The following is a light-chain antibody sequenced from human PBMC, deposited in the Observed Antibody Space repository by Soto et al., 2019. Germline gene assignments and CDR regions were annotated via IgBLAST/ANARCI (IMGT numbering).Light chain of an antibody. Sequence: EIVLTHSPATLSLSPWEIATLSCRASRSFASSYLAWYQHKPGQAPRLLIYAASSRATGIPDRFIGSGSGTDFTLTISRLEPDDSAVYYCHHYDSSPPYTFGQGTKVDIK. CDR3: HHYDSSPPYT. CDR2: AAS. CDR1: RSFASSY. V-gene: IGKV3-20*01. J-gene: IGKJ2*01.